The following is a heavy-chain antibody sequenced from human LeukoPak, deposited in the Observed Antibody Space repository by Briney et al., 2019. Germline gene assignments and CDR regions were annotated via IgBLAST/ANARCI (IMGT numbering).Heavy chain of an antibody. Sequence: SETLSLTCTVSGGSISSYYWSWIRQPPGKGLEWIGYIYYSGSTNYNPSLKSRVTISVDTSKNQFSLKLSSVTAADTAVYYCASLPYYCDSSGYPSVYFQHWGQGTLVTVSS. CDR1: GGSISSYY. V-gene: IGHV4-59*08. J-gene: IGHJ1*01. CDR3: ASLPYYCDSSGYPSVYFQH. D-gene: IGHD3-22*01. CDR2: IYYSGST.